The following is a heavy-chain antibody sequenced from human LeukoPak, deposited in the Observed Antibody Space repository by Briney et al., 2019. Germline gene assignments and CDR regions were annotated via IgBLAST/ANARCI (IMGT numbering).Heavy chain of an antibody. V-gene: IGHV3-30-3*01. CDR2: ISYDGSNK. D-gene: IGHD4-11*01. J-gene: IGHJ6*02. Sequence: GGSLRLSCAASGFTFSSYAMHWVRQAPGKGLEWVAVISYDGSNKYYADSVKGRFTISRDNSKNTLYLQMNSLRAEDTAVYYCARDGAMTTVSWGYYYYGMDVWGQGTTVTVSS. CDR1: GFTFSSYA. CDR3: ARDGAMTTVSWGYYYYGMDV.